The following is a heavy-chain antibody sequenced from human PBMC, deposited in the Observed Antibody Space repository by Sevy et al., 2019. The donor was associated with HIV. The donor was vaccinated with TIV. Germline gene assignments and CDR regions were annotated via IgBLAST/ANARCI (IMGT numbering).Heavy chain of an antibody. CDR1: GFTFSNYG. CDR2: ISYDGSNK. Sequence: GGSLRLSCAASGFTFSNYGMHWVRQAPGKGLEWVAVISYDGSNKYYGDSVKGRFTISRDNSKNMLYLQMNSLRAEDTAVYYCAKDRRAVAAYFDFWGQGTLVTVSS. V-gene: IGHV3-30*18. CDR3: AKDRRAVAAYFDF. J-gene: IGHJ4*02. D-gene: IGHD6-19*01.